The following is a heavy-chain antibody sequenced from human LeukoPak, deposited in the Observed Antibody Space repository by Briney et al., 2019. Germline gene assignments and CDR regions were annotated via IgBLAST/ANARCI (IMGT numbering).Heavy chain of an antibody. CDR1: GFTFSSCG. Sequence: PGGSLRLSCAASGFTFSSCGIHWVRQAPGKGLEWVAVISYDGSNKYYADSVKGRFTISRDNFKDTLYLQMNSLRAEDTAVYYCAKDLSGRKGSFDHWGQGTLVTVSS. J-gene: IGHJ4*02. CDR3: AKDLSGRKGSFDH. D-gene: IGHD3-10*01. V-gene: IGHV3-30*18. CDR2: ISYDGSNK.